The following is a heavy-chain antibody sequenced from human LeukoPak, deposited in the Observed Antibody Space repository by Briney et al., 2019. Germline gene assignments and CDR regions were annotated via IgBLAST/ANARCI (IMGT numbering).Heavy chain of an antibody. V-gene: IGHV1-2*02. CDR3: AKMAIAAAVEGDSWFDP. Sequence: GASVKVSCKASGYTFTAYYVHWVRQAPGQGLEWMGWVNPNSGVTKYAQKFQGRVTMTRDTSISTAYMELSRLISGDTAVYYCAKMAIAAAVEGDSWFDPWGQGTLVTVSS. CDR1: GYTFTAYY. CDR2: VNPNSGVT. D-gene: IGHD6-13*01. J-gene: IGHJ5*02.